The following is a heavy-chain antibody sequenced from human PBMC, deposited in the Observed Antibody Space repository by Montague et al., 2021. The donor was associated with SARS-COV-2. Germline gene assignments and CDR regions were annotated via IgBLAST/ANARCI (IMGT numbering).Heavy chain of an antibody. CDR3: AADYGERDWFDP. J-gene: IGHJ5*02. D-gene: IGHD4-17*01. V-gene: IGHV4-39*01. Sequence: SETLSLTCTVSGGSISSSSYYWGWIRQPPGKGLEWIGSIYYSGSTYYNPSLKSRVTISVDTSKNQFSLKLSSVTAADTAVYYCAADYGERDWFDPWGQGTLVSV. CDR1: GGSISSSSYY. CDR2: IYYSGST.